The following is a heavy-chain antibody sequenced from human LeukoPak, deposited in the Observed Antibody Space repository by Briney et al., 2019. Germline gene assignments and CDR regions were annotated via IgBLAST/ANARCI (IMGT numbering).Heavy chain of an antibody. J-gene: IGHJ4*02. CDR2: IYYSGST. Sequence: PSETLSLTCTVSGGSISSYYWSWIRQPPGKGLEWIGYIYYSGSTNYNPSLKSRVTISVDTSKNQFSLKLSSVTAADTAVYYCARDGGVGADLFDYWGQGTLVTVSS. CDR1: GGSISSYY. V-gene: IGHV4-59*12. D-gene: IGHD1-26*01. CDR3: ARDGGVGADLFDY.